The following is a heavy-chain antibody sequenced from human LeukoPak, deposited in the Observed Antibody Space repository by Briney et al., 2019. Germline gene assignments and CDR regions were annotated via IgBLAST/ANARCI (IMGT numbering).Heavy chain of an antibody. Sequence: GGSLRLSCAASGFTFSSYAMSWVRQAPGKGLEWVSAISGSGSSTYYADSVKGRFTISRDNSKNTLYLQMNSLRAEDTAVYYCAKDAYDSSGYYRAQDFDYWGQGTLVTVSS. J-gene: IGHJ4*02. V-gene: IGHV3-23*01. D-gene: IGHD3-22*01. CDR2: ISGSGSST. CDR3: AKDAYDSSGYYRAQDFDY. CDR1: GFTFSSYA.